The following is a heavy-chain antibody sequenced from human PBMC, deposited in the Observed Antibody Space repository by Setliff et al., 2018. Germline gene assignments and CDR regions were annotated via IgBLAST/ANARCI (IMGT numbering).Heavy chain of an antibody. Sequence: GGSLRLSCVASGFTFSNYGMHWVRQAPGKGLEWVALIWNDGSSKFYGDSVKGRFTISRDNSKNTLYLQMDRLRAEDTAVYYCARNWVTAQHYYYGMDVWGQGTTVTVSS. D-gene: IGHD2-21*02. CDR2: IWNDGSSK. J-gene: IGHJ6*02. V-gene: IGHV3-33*01. CDR1: GFTFSNYG. CDR3: ARNWVTAQHYYYGMDV.